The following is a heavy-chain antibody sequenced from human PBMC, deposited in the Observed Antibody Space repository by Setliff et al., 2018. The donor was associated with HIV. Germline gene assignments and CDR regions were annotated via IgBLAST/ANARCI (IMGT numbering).Heavy chain of an antibody. Sequence: SETLSLTCTVSGGSISRSSYYWAWIRQPPGKGLEWIGILYYGGNTFYNPSLKSRVTISVDTSKNQLSLDLSSVTAADTAVYYCATAPGISYFDYWGQGALVTVSS. CDR2: LYYGGNT. V-gene: IGHV4-39*01. CDR3: ATAPGISYFDY. CDR1: GGSISRSSYY. J-gene: IGHJ4*02. D-gene: IGHD6-13*01.